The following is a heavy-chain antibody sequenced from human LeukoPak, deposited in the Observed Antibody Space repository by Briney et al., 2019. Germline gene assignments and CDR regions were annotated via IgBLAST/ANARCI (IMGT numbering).Heavy chain of an antibody. V-gene: IGHV4-59*01. CDR3: ATAFPGYFQH. CDR2: IYYSGST. D-gene: IGHD2-21*02. J-gene: IGHJ1*01. CDR1: GGSISSYY. Sequence: SETLSLTCTVSGGSISSYYWSWIRQPPGKGLEWIGYIYYSGSTNYNPSLKSRVTISVDTSKNQFSLKLSSVTAADTAVYYCATAFPGYFQHWGQGTLVTVSS.